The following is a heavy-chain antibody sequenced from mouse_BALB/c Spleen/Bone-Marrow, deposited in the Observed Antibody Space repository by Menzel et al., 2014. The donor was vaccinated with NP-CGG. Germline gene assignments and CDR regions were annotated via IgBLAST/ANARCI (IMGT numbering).Heavy chain of an antibody. V-gene: IGHV14-3*02. CDR3: AMYYYGSSLFAY. Sequence: EVQLQQSGAELVKPGASVKLSCTASGFNIKDTYMHWVKQRPEQGLEWIGRIDPANGNTKYDPKFQGKATITADTSSNTAYLQLSSLTSADTAVYYCAMYYYGSSLFAYWGQGTLVTVSA. D-gene: IGHD1-1*01. CDR2: IDPANGNT. J-gene: IGHJ3*01. CDR1: GFNIKDTY.